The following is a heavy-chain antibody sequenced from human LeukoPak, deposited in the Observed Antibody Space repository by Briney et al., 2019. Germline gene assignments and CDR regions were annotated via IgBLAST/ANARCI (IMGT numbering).Heavy chain of an antibody. CDR2: ISYDGSNK. V-gene: IGHV3-30*04. D-gene: IGHD3-10*01. CDR3: AREATPKHYYGSGSAPFDY. J-gene: IGHJ4*02. CDR1: GFTFSSYA. Sequence: GGSLRLSCAASGFTFSSYAMHWVRQAPGKGLEWVAVISYDGSNKYYADSVKGRFTISRDNSKNTLYLQMNSLRAEDTAVYYCAREATPKHYYGSGSAPFDYWGQGTLVTVSS.